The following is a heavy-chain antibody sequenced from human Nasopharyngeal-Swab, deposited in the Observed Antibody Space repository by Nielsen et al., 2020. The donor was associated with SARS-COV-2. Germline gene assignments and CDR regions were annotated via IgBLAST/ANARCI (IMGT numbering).Heavy chain of an antibody. Sequence: GESLKISCAASGFTFSSYDMHWVRQATGKGLEWVSAIGTAGDTYYPGPVKGRFTISRENAKNSLYLQMNSLRAGDTAVYYCAREGLEQRVFDYWGQGTLVTVSS. CDR1: GFTFSSYD. CDR2: IGTAGDT. V-gene: IGHV3-13*04. J-gene: IGHJ4*02. CDR3: AREGLEQRVFDY. D-gene: IGHD1/OR15-1a*01.